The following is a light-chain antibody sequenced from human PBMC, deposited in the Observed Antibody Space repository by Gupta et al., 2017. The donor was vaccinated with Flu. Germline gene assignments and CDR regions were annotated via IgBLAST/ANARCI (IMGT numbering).Light chain of an antibody. CDR1: QSVSSN. V-gene: IGKV3-15*01. CDR3: QQYDNWPSLT. J-gene: IGKJ4*01. CDR2: SAS. Sequence: EIVMTQSPATLSVSPGERATLSCRASQSVSSNLAWYQQKPGQAPRLLIYSASTRATGIPARFSGSGSGTEFTLTISSLQSEDFALYYCQQYDNWPSLTFGGGTKVEIK.